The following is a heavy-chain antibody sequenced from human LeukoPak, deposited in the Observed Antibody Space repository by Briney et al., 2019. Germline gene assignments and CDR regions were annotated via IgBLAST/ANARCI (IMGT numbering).Heavy chain of an antibody. CDR3: ARDVNYAFDY. CDR1: GYSFTRNG. D-gene: IGHD3-16*01. J-gene: IGHJ4*02. Sequence: ASVKVSCKPSGYSFTRNGISWVRQAPGQGLEWMAWISANSGNTNFAQNFQDRVTLTTDTSTSTAYMELRSLRSDDTAVYYCARDVNYAFDYWGQGTLVTVSS. V-gene: IGHV1-18*01. CDR2: ISANSGNT.